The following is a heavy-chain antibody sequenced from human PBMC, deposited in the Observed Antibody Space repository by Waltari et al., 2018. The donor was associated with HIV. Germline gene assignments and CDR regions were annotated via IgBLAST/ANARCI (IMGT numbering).Heavy chain of an antibody. Sequence: EVQLVQSGAEVIKPGESLKISCKGSGYNFPSYWIAWVRQMPGKGLEWMGIMYPGDSNVKYSPSFQGRVNISADKSISTAYLQWSSLSSADTAIYYCARRATRGMAHHWDYRGQGTLVTVSS. J-gene: IGHJ4*02. D-gene: IGHD3-16*01. CDR1: GYNFPSYW. CDR3: ARRATRGMAHHWDY. CDR2: MYPGDSNV. V-gene: IGHV5-51*03.